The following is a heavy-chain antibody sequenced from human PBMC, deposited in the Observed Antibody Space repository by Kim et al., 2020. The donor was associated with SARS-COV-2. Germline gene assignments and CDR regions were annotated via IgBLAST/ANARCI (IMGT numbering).Heavy chain of an antibody. CDR2: ISYDGSNK. V-gene: IGHV3-30*18. D-gene: IGHD5-12*01. J-gene: IGHJ4*02. Sequence: GGSLRLSCAASGFTFSSYGMHWVRQAPGKGLEWVAVISYDGSNKYYADSVKGRFTISRDNSKNTLYLQMNSLRAEDTAVYYCAKDQSGYDLDYWGQGTLVTVSS. CDR1: GFTFSSYG. CDR3: AKDQSGYDLDY.